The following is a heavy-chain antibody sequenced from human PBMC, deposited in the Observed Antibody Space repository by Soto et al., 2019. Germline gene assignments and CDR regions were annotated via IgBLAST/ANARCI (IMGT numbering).Heavy chain of an antibody. CDR3: ARERGGTYSSGWYWYNWFDP. CDR2: INHSGST. Sequence: ASETLSLTCAVYGGSFSGYYWSWIRQPPGKGLEWIGEINHSGSTNYNPSLKSRVTISVDTSKNQFSLKLSSVTAADTAVYYCARERGGTYSSGWYWYNWFDPWGQGTLVTVSS. J-gene: IGHJ5*02. D-gene: IGHD6-19*01. CDR1: GGSFSGYY. V-gene: IGHV4-34*01.